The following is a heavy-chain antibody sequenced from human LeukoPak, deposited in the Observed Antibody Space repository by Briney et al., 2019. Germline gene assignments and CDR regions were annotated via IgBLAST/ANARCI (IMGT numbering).Heavy chain of an antibody. J-gene: IGHJ6*03. CDR3: ARRFGEYVNYMDV. D-gene: IGHD3-10*01. V-gene: IGHV3-64*02. CDR2: ISSNGRST. CDR1: GFIFRTYA. Sequence: GGSLRLSCSASGFIFRTYAMHWVRQAPGKGLEYVSAISSNGRSTYYADSVQGRFTISRDDSKSTLYLQMDGLRPEDMAVYYCARRFGEYVNYMDVWGKGTTVTVSS.